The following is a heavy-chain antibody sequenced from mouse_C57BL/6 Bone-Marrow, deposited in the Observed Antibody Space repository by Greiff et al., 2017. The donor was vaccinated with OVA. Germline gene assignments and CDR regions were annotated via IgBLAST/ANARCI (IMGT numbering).Heavy chain of an antibody. Sequence: QVQLQQSGAELVKPGASVKLSCKASGYTFTSYWMPWVKQRPGQGLEWIGEIDPSDSYTNYNQKFKGKATLTVDTSSSTAYMQLSSLTSEDSAVYYCARGITTVVEAYWGQGTLVTVSA. CDR2: IDPSDSYT. CDR1: GYTFTSYW. V-gene: IGHV1-50*01. D-gene: IGHD1-1*01. CDR3: ARGITTVVEAY. J-gene: IGHJ3*01.